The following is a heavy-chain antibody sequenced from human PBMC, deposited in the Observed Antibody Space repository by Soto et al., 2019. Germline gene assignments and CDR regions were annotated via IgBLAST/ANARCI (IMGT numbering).Heavy chain of an antibody. V-gene: IGHV1-69*06. CDR1: GDTFSSYA. CDR3: ARDRREQVGLPYYYGMDV. J-gene: IGHJ6*02. Sequence: ASVKVSCKASGDTFSSYAISWVRQAPGQGLEWMGGIIAIFGTANYAQKFQGRVTITADTSTSTAYMELRSLRSDDTAVYYCARDRREQVGLPYYYGMDVWGQGTTVTASS. CDR2: IIAIFGTA. D-gene: IGHD6-13*01.